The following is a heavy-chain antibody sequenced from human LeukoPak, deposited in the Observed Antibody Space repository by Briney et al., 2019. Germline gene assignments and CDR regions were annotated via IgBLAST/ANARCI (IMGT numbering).Heavy chain of an antibody. CDR2: IYYSGSS. Sequence: SETLSLTCTVPGGSISSYYWSWMRQAPGEGLEWIGYIYYSGSSAYNPSLKGRLTISVDTSKNQFSLRLTSVTAADTAVYYCARAGVVATIFDYWGQGTLVTVSS. V-gene: IGHV4-59*01. J-gene: IGHJ4*02. CDR1: GGSISSYY. D-gene: IGHD5-12*01. CDR3: ARAGVVATIFDY.